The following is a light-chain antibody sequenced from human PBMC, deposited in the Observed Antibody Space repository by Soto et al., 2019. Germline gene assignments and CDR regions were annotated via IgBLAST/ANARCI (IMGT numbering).Light chain of an antibody. J-gene: IGKJ1*01. Sequence: EIVMTQSPGTLSLSPGERATLSCRASQSVSSNYVAWYQQKPGQSPRLLIYGASSRATGIPGRFSGSGSGTDFTLTISRLEPEEFVMYYCQQYGSTPRTFGRGTKVDIK. CDR3: QQYGSTPRT. V-gene: IGKV3-20*01. CDR1: QSVSSNY. CDR2: GAS.